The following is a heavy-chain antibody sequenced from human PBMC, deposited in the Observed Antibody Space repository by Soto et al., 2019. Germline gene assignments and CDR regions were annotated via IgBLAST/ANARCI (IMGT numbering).Heavy chain of an antibody. J-gene: IGHJ6*03. V-gene: IGHV3-21*01. CDR3: AREGQEAWFGELLYTYYYYYMDV. CDR2: ISSSSSYI. CDR1: GFTFSSYS. D-gene: IGHD3-10*01. Sequence: GGSLRLSCAASGFTFSSYSMNWVRQAPGKGLEWVSSISSSSSYIYYADSVKGRFTISRDNAKNSLYLQMNSLRAEDTAVYYCAREGQEAWFGELLYTYYYYYMDVWGKGTTVTVSS.